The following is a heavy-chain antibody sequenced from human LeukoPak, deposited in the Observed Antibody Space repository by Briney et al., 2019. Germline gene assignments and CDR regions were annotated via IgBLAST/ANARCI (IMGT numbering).Heavy chain of an antibody. CDR3: ARDWIDRSLDY. J-gene: IGHJ4*02. V-gene: IGHV3-33*01. Sequence: SGRSLRLSCAASGFTFSSYGIHWVRQAPGKGLEWVTVLSPHGNYEYYGDSVQGRFTISRDDSKNTVSLQMHSLRDEDTAVYYCARDWIDRSLDYWGQGTLVTVSS. D-gene: IGHD2-2*03. CDR2: LSPHGNYE. CDR1: GFTFSSYG.